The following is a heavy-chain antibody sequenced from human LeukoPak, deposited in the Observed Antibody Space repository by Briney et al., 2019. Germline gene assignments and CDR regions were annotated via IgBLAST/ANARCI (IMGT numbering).Heavy chain of an antibody. Sequence: PGGSLRLSCAASGFSFMNAWMIWVRQAPGKGLEWVGRIKSNADGGTPDYAAPARGRFTISRDDSKNTLYLQTNSLKTEDTAVYYCTTFYHEYSPYWGRGTLVTVSS. CDR2: IKSNADGGTP. V-gene: IGHV3-15*01. CDR3: TTFYHEYSPY. CDR1: GFSFMNAW. D-gene: IGHD2/OR15-2a*01. J-gene: IGHJ4*02.